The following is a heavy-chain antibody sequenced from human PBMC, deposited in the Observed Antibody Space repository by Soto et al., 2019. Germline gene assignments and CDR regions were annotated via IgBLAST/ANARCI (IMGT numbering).Heavy chain of an antibody. Sequence: PGGSLRLSCAASGFTVSSNYMSWVRQAPGKGLEWVSVIYIGGSTYYADSVKGRFTISRDNSKNTLYLQMNSLRAEDTAVYYCARRGSSSWYAYYYYYYGMDVWGQGTTVTVSS. D-gene: IGHD6-13*01. V-gene: IGHV3-53*01. J-gene: IGHJ6*02. CDR2: IYIGGST. CDR3: ARRGSSSWYAYYYYYYGMDV. CDR1: GFTVSSNY.